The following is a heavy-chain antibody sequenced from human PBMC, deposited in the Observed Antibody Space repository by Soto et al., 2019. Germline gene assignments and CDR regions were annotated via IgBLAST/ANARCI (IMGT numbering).Heavy chain of an antibody. D-gene: IGHD1-26*01. Sequence: QVQLVESRGGVVQPGRSLRLSCAASGFTFSSYPLHWVRQAPGKGLEWVAVISYDATTKYHADSVKGRFTISRDNSKNTLYLQMNSLRDEDTAVYYCARDPLVGAPDYFDYWGQGTLVTVSA. CDR1: GFTFSSYP. V-gene: IGHV3-30-3*01. J-gene: IGHJ4*02. CDR3: ARDPLVGAPDYFDY. CDR2: ISYDATTK.